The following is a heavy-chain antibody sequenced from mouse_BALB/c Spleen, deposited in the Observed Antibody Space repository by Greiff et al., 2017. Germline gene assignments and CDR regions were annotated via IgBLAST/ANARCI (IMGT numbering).Heavy chain of an antibody. J-gene: IGHJ3*01. D-gene: IGHD2-12*01. CDR2: ISSGGSYT. V-gene: IGHV5-6-4*01. CDR3: TRAPYDTWFAY. Sequence: EVKLMESGGGLVKPGGSLKLSCAASGFTFSSYTMSWVRQTPEKRLEWVATISSGGSYTYYPDSVKGRFTISRDNAKNTLYLQMSSLKSEDTAMYYCTRAPYDTWFAYWGQGTLVTVSA. CDR1: GFTFSSYT.